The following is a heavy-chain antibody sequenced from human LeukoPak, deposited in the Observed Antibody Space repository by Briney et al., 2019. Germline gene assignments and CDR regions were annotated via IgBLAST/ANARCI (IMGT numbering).Heavy chain of an antibody. J-gene: IGHJ4*02. CDR2: ISGSGGST. V-gene: IGHV3-23*01. Sequence: TGGSLRLSCAASGFTFSSYAMSWVRQAPGKGLEWVSAISGSGGSTYYADSVKGRFTISRDNSKNTLYLQMNSLRAEDTAVYYCAKDPYDFWSGYYRLFDYWGQGTLVTVSS. CDR3: AKDPYDFWSGYYRLFDY. D-gene: IGHD3-3*01. CDR1: GFTFSSYA.